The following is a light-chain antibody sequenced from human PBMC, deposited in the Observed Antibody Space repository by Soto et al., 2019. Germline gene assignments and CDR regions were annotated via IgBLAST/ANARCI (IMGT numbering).Light chain of an antibody. V-gene: IGLV2-14*01. Sequence: QSVLTQPASVSGSPGQSITISCTGTSSDIGGYKYVSWYQQPPGKAPKLMIYEVTYRPSGVSDRFSGSKSGNTASLTVSGLQAEDEADYYCSSYTSSGTRYVVGTGTKVTVL. CDR2: EVT. CDR3: SSYTSSGTRYV. CDR1: SSDIGGYKY. J-gene: IGLJ1*01.